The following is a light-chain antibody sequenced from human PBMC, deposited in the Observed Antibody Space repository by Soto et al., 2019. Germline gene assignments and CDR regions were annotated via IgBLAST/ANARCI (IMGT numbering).Light chain of an antibody. Sequence: DIVMTESPDSLAVSLGERGTINCKSSQSVLSSSNNYNYLAWYQQKAGQPPKLLIYWASTRESGVPDRFSGSGSGTDFTLTIGSLQAEDVAVYYCQQYYTTPAITFGQGTRLEIK. CDR2: WAS. J-gene: IGKJ5*01. CDR3: QQYYTTPAIT. CDR1: QSVLSSSNNYNY. V-gene: IGKV4-1*01.